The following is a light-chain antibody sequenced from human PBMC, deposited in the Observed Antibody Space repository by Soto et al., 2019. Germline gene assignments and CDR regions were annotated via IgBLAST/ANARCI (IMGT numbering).Light chain of an antibody. Sequence: QSVLTQPPSASGTPGQTVTISCSGSSSNIGLNDVHWYRQLSGTAPQILIYDTNQQATGVPDRFSGSRSGTSASLAIHGLQSEDEADYHRAAWDDSLNGPVFGGGTKVTVL. CDR3: AAWDDSLNGPV. CDR1: SSNIGLND. J-gene: IGLJ2*01. CDR2: DTN. V-gene: IGLV1-44*01.